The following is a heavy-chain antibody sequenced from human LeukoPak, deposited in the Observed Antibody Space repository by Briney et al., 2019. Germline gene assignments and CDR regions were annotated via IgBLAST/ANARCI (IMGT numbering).Heavy chain of an antibody. CDR3: ARDPTRGVWEYTPDS. CDR2: VWKDGDKK. Sequence: GGSLRLSCAASGFIFNSYAMHWVRQAPGRGLEWVALVWKDGDKKFYADSVKGRFTISRDNSKDTLDLQMNSLRAEDTAIYYCARDPTRGVWEYTPDSWGQGTLVTVAS. D-gene: IGHD3-16*01. J-gene: IGHJ4*02. V-gene: IGHV3-33*01. CDR1: GFIFNSYA.